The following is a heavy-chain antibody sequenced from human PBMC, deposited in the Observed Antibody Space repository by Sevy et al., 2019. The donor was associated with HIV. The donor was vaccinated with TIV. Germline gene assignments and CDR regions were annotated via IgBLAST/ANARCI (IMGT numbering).Heavy chain of an antibody. V-gene: IGHV3-7*01. CDR1: GFSFSVYW. Sequence: GGSLRLSCAASGFSFSVYWMSWVRQAPGKGLEWVATLKQDGSEKYYVDSVKDRFTISRDNAKNSLYLQMNSLRAEDTAVYYCVREGVGGYSYSLDCWGQGTLVTVSS. CDR3: VREGVGGYSYSLDC. D-gene: IGHD5-18*01. CDR2: LKQDGSEK. J-gene: IGHJ4*02.